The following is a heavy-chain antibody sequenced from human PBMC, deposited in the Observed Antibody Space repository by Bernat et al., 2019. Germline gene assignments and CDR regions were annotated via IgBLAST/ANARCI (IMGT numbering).Heavy chain of an antibody. J-gene: IGHJ3*02. V-gene: IGHV3-30*18. D-gene: IGHD3-10*01. CDR2: ISYDGSNK. Sequence: QVQLVESGGGVVQPGRSLRLSCAASGFTFSSYGMHWVRQAPGKGLEWVAVISYDGSNKYYADSVKGRFTISRDNSKTTLYLQMNSLRAEDTAVYYCAKAANYYGSGSYPGPLDAFDIWGQGTMVTVSS. CDR3: AKAANYYGSGSYPGPLDAFDI. CDR1: GFTFSSYG.